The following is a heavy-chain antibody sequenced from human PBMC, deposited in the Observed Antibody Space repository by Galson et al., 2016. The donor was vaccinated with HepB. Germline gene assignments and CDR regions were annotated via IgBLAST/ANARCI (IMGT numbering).Heavy chain of an antibody. CDR3: AREGLRYFDWLPSDY. Sequence: SVKVSCKASGYTFTSYAMNWVRQAPGQGLEWMGWINTNTGNQTYAQGFTGRFVFSLDTSVGTAYLQISSLKAEDTAVYYCAREGLRYFDWLPSDYWGQGTLVTVSS. D-gene: IGHD3-9*01. CDR1: GYTFTSYA. J-gene: IGHJ4*02. V-gene: IGHV7-4-1*02. CDR2: INTNTGNQ.